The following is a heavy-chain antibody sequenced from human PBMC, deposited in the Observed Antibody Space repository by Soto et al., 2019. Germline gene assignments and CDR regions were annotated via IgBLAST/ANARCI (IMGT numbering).Heavy chain of an antibody. J-gene: IGHJ4*02. D-gene: IGHD2-15*01. CDR2: ISAYNGNT. V-gene: IGHV1-18*01. CDR1: GYTFTSYG. CDR3: AREEYCSGGSCSLDY. Sequence: QVQLVQSGAEVKKPGASVKVSCKASGYTFTSYGISWVRQAPGQGLEWMGWISAYNGNTNYAQKLQGRVTMTTDTSTSTGYRELRSLRSDDTAVYYCAREEYCSGGSCSLDYWGQGTLVTVSS.